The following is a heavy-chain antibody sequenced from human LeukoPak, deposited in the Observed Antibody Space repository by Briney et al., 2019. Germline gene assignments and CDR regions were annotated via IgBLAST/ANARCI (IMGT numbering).Heavy chain of an antibody. J-gene: IGHJ4*02. CDR1: GYTFTGNF. D-gene: IGHD3-10*01. Sequence: GASVKVSCKASGYTFTGNFIHWVRQAPGQGLEWMGWINPSTGGTTYAQKFQGRVTMTRDTSISAAYMELSWLHSDDTAMYYCAREVRFTLHYYYWGQGTVITVSS. CDR3: AREVRFTLHYYY. CDR2: INPSTGGT. V-gene: IGHV1-2*02.